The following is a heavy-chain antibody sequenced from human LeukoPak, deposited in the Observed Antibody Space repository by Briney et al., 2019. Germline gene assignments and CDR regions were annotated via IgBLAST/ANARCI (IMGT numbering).Heavy chain of an antibody. D-gene: IGHD3-10*01. J-gene: IGHJ6*02. CDR3: ARDLITMVRGVKYYYYGMDV. V-gene: IGHV3-21*01. CDR2: ISSSNSYI. Sequence: GGSLRLSCAASGFTFSSYSMNWVRQAPGKGLEGVSSISSSNSYIYYADSVKGRFTISRDNAKNSLYLQMNSLRAEDTAVYYCARDLITMVRGVKYYYYGMDVWGQGTTVTVSS. CDR1: GFTFSSYS.